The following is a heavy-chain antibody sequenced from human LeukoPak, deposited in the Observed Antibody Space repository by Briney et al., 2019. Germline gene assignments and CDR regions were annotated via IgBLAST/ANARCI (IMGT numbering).Heavy chain of an antibody. CDR1: GGSISSGDYY. Sequence: PSETLSLTCTVSGGSISSGDYYWSWIRQPPGKGLEWIGYIYYSGSTYYNPSLKSRVTISVDTSKNQFSLKLSSVTAADTAVYYCDRVPLDILTGYYPGDYWGQGTLVTVSS. J-gene: IGHJ4*02. CDR3: DRVPLDILTGYYPGDY. D-gene: IGHD3-9*01. CDR2: IYYSGST. V-gene: IGHV4-30-4*08.